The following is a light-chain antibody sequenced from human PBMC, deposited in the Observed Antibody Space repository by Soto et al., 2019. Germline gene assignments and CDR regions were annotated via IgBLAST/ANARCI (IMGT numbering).Light chain of an antibody. CDR2: NNN. J-gene: IGLJ1*01. CDR1: SSNIGRNT. Sequence: QSVLSQPPSASGTPGQRVAISCSGSSSNIGRNTVNWYQQLPGTAPKLLIYNNNQRPSGVPDRFSGSKSGTSASLAISGLQSEDEADYYCAAWDDSLTGLKVFGTGTKVTVL. V-gene: IGLV1-44*01. CDR3: AAWDDSLTGLKV.